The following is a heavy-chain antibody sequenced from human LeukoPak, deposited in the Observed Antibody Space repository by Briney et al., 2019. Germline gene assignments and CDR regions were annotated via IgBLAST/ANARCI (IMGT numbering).Heavy chain of an antibody. CDR1: GGTFSSYA. D-gene: IGHD3-3*01. CDR2: IIPIFGTA. CDR3: ASTIFGVVSYFDY. J-gene: IGHJ4*02. V-gene: IGHV1-69*05. Sequence: SVKVSCKASGGTFSSYAISWVRQAPGQGLEWMGGIIPIFGTANYAPEFQGRVTITTDESTSTAYMELSSLRSEDTAVYYCASTIFGVVSYFDYWGQGTLVTVSS.